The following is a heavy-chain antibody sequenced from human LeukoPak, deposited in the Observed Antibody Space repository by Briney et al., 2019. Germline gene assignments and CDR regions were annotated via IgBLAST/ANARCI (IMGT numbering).Heavy chain of an antibody. CDR2: IYYSGST. V-gene: IGHV4-59*01. Sequence: SETLSLTCTVSGGSISSYYWSWIRQPPGKGLEWIGYIYYSGSTNYNPSLKSRVTISVDTSKNQFSLKLSSVTAADTAVYYCARSVAWFQFDYWGQGTRVIVSS. J-gene: IGHJ4*02. CDR3: ARSVAWFQFDY. CDR1: GGSISSYY. D-gene: IGHD2-15*01.